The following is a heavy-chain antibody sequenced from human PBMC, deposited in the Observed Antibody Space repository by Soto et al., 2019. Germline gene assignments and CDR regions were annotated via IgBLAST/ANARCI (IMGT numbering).Heavy chain of an antibody. V-gene: IGHV3-7*01. Sequence: GGSLRLSCSASWFAFRTYWMSWVRQAPGKGLEWVANIKPDGSEKPYADSVKGLFTISRDNAKNSLYLQMSSLRAEDTAVYYCARRRIMLFAPHLDVWGQGTTVTVSS. CDR2: IKPDGSEK. J-gene: IGHJ6*02. CDR3: ARRRIMLFAPHLDV. D-gene: IGHD2-8*01. CDR1: WFAFRTYW.